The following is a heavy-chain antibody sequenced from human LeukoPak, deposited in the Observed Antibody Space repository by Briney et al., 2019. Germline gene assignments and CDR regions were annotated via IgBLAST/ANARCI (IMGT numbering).Heavy chain of an antibody. V-gene: IGHV4-39*07. J-gene: IGHJ5*02. CDR3: ARVAWYYYDSSGYSNWFDP. D-gene: IGHD3-22*01. CDR2: IYYSGST. Sequence: SETLSLTCTVSGGSISSSNYYWGWTRQPPGKGLEWIGSIYYSGSTYYNPSLKSRVTISVDTSKNQFSLKLTSVTAADTAVYYCARVAWYYYDSSGYSNWFDPWGQGTLVTVSS. CDR1: GGSISSSNYY.